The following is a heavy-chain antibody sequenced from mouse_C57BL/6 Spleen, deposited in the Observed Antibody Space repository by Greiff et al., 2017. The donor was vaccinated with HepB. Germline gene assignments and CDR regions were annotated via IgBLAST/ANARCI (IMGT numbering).Heavy chain of an antibody. Sequence: QVQLQQPGAELVMPGASVKLSCKASGYTFTSYWMHWVKQRPGQGLEWIGEIDPSDSYTNYNQKFKGKSTLTVDKSSSTAYMQLSSLTSEDSAVYYCARFGYGNYDYWGQGTTLTVSS. CDR1: GYTFTSYW. CDR2: IDPSDSYT. D-gene: IGHD2-10*02. V-gene: IGHV1-69*01. J-gene: IGHJ2*01. CDR3: ARFGYGNYDY.